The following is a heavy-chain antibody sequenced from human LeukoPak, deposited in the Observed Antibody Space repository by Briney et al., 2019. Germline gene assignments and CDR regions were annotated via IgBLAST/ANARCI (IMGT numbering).Heavy chain of an antibody. V-gene: IGHV3-30*04. CDR1: RFTFRDHA. CDR3: ARANRQDASAYWLDN. D-gene: IGHD3-22*01. Sequence: GGSLRLSCAASRFTFRDHAMHWVRQAPGKGLEWVAVISFDGSYKYYADSVKGRFTVSRDNSNNTLNLQMNSLRANDTAMYYCARANRQDASAYWLDNWGQGTLVTVSS. J-gene: IGHJ4*02. CDR2: ISFDGSYK.